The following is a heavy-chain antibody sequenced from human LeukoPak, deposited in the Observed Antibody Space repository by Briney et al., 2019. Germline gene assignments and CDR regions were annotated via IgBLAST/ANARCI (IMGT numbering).Heavy chain of an antibody. CDR2: INPDSGGT. CDR3: ARGTLTAPRSAFDI. D-gene: IGHD1-14*01. J-gene: IGHJ3*02. V-gene: IGHV1-2*04. Sequence: ASVKVSCRASGYTFTGYYMSWVRQAPGQGLEWMGWINPDSGGTHYAQNFQGWVTMTRGTSISTAYMELSRLRSDDTAVYYCARGTLTAPRSAFDIWGQGTMVTVSS. CDR1: GYTFTGYY.